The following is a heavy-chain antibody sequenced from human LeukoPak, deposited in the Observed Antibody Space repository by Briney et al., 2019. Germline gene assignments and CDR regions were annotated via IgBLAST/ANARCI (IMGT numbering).Heavy chain of an antibody. D-gene: IGHD6-13*01. J-gene: IGHJ4*02. CDR2: IYSSGST. CDR3: ARVDVSTWSHFDN. Sequence: SETLSLTCTVSGGSTTTGSYYWSWIRQPTGKALEWIGRIYSSGSTNYNPSLKSRVTISVDTSNNQFSLNLNYVTAADTAVYYCARVDVSTWSHFDNWGQGTLVTVSS. CDR1: GGSTTTGSYY. V-gene: IGHV4-61*02.